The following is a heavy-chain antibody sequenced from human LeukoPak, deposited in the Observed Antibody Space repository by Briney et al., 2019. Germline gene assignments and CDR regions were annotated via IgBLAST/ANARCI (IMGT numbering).Heavy chain of an antibody. D-gene: IGHD4-17*01. CDR1: GFTFSSYG. CDR3: AKVPRKIALLDGDWFDY. CDR2: ISYDGSNK. J-gene: IGHJ4*02. Sequence: GGSLRLSCAASGFTFSSYGMHWVRQAPGKGLEWVAVISYDGSNKYYADSVKGRFTISRDNSKNTLYLQMNSLRAEDTAVYYCAKVPRKIALLDGDWFDYWGQGTLVTVSS. V-gene: IGHV3-30*18.